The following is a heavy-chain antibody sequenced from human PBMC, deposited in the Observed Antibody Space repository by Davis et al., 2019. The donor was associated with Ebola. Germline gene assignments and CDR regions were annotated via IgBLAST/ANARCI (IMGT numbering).Heavy chain of an antibody. CDR2: MYYDGSA. D-gene: IGHD3/OR15-3a*01. CDR3: ARAEVGHASPFDC. Sequence: SETLSLTCDVSGASISTGGYYWGWIRQFSGKGLEWIGYMYYDGSAFHNPPLTSPATLSLDKSNNQFSLKLTSVTAADKAVYYCARAEVGHASPFDCWGQGTLVTVSS. CDR1: GASISTGGYY. V-gene: IGHV4-31*11. J-gene: IGHJ4*02.